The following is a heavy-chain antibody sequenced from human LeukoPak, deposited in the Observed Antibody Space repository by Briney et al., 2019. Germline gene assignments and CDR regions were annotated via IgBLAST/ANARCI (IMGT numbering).Heavy chain of an antibody. CDR1: GDSVSRSDSY. D-gene: IGHD3-22*01. CDR3: ARRRYYDGSGYLE. J-gene: IGHJ1*01. Sequence: SETLSLTCSVSGDSVSRSDSYWDWIRQPPGKGLEWIGTIYYSGRTYYSPSLKSRVTMSVDPSNSQFSLNLRSVTAADTALYYCARRRYYDGSGYLEWGQGTLLSVSS. V-gene: IGHV4-39*01. CDR2: IYYSGRT.